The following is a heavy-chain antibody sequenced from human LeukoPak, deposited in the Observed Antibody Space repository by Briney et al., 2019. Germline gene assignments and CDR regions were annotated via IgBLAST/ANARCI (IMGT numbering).Heavy chain of an antibody. Sequence: SETLSLTCTVSGGSISSYYWSWIRQPPGKGLEWIGYIYYRGSSNYNPSLKSRVTISVDRSKNQYSLKLSSVTAADTAVYYCARGVEDSSGYYSYSDCWGQGTLVTVSS. CDR3: ARGVEDSSGYYSYSDC. J-gene: IGHJ4*02. D-gene: IGHD3-22*01. CDR1: GGSISSYY. CDR2: IYYRGSS. V-gene: IGHV4-59*01.